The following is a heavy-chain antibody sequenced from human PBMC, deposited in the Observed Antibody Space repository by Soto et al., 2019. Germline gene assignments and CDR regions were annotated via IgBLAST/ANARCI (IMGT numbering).Heavy chain of an antibody. CDR1: RYTFTSHG. J-gene: IGHJ3*01. V-gene: IGHV1-18*01. CDR2: ISTFNGKT. CDR3: ARLLTEGATFREDAFDL. Sequence: QIQLVQSGGGVKTPGASVKVSCTTSRYTFTSHGIAWVRQAPGQGLEWMGWISTFNGKTDYTQKFQGRVTMTADTLTSTVDMELRSLRSDDTAVYFCARLLTEGATFREDAFDLWGQGPKVTVSS. D-gene: IGHD3-9*01.